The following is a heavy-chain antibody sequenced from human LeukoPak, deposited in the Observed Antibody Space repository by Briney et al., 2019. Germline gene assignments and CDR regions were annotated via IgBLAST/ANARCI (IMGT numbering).Heavy chain of an antibody. CDR3: AKDRTVGASYWYFDL. Sequence: GGSLRLSCAASGFTFSNNYMTWVRQAPGKGLEWVSVIYSGGNTYYADSVKGRFTISRDSSRNTLFLHMNTLRAEDTAIYYCAKDRTVGASYWYFDLWGRGTLVTVSS. CDR2: IYSGGNT. CDR1: GFTFSNNY. J-gene: IGHJ2*01. V-gene: IGHV3-53*01. D-gene: IGHD1-26*01.